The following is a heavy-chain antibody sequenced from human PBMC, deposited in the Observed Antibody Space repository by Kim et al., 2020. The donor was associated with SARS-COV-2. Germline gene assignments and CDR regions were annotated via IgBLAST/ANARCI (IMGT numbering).Heavy chain of an antibody. CDR1: GGSISSGGYS. CDR3: ARGYGSGSPYGMDV. V-gene: IGHV4-30-2*01. D-gene: IGHD3-10*01. Sequence: SETLSLTCAVSGGSISSGGYSWSWIRQPPGKGLEWIGYIYYGGSTYYNPSLKSRVTISVDRSKNQFSLKLSSVTAADTAVYYCARGYGSGSPYGMDVWGQGTTVTVSS. CDR2: IYYGGST. J-gene: IGHJ6*02.